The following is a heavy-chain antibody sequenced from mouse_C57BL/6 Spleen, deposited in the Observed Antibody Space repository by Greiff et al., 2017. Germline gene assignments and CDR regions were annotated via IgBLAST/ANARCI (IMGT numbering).Heavy chain of an antibody. J-gene: IGHJ3*01. CDR2: INPNNGGT. Sequence: VQLQQSGPELVKPGASVKISCKASGYTFTDYYMNWVKQSHGKSLEWIGDINPNNGGTSYNQKFKGKATLTVYKSSSTAYMELRSLTSEDSAVYYCARERFAYWGQGTLVTVSA. V-gene: IGHV1-26*01. CDR3: ARERFAY. CDR1: GYTFTDYY.